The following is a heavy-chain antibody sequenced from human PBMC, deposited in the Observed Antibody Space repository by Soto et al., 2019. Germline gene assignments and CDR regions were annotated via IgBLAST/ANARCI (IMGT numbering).Heavy chain of an antibody. CDR3: AGQFMEASNAHVDDAS. V-gene: IGHV4-30-4*01. CDR1: GGSISSGDYY. Sequence: SETLSLTCTVSGGSISSGDYYWSWIRQPPGKGLEWIGYIYYSGSTYYNPSLKSRVTISVDTSKNHFSLTLSSVTAADTAVYYCAGQFMEASNAHVDDASWGPGILVTVFS. J-gene: IGHJ5*01. CDR2: IYYSGST. D-gene: IGHD3-16*01.